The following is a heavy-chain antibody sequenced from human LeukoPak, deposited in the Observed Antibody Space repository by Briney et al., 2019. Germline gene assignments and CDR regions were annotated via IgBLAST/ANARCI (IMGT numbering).Heavy chain of an antibody. CDR1: GFILSGYW. Sequence: GGPLRLSCAASGFILSGYWMSWVRQAPGKGLEWVASINQDGSGKYYVDSVKARFTISRDNTKNSLYLQMNSLRAEDTAVYYCARGHSSGWSFDYWGQGTLVTVSS. CDR3: ARGHSSGWSFDY. V-gene: IGHV3-7*03. J-gene: IGHJ4*02. D-gene: IGHD6-19*01. CDR2: INQDGSGK.